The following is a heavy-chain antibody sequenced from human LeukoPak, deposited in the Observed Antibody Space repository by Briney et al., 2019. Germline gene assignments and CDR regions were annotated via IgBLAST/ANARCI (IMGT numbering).Heavy chain of an antibody. CDR2: MNPNSGNT. J-gene: IGHJ5*02. V-gene: IGHV1-8*01. Sequence: GASVKVSCKASGYTFTNYDINWVRQATGQGLEWMEWMNPNSGNTGYAQKFQGRVTMTRNTSIGTAYMELSSVRSEDTAVYYCARVYYYDSSGSPNWFDPWGEGTLVTVSS. CDR1: GYTFTNYD. CDR3: ARVYYYDSSGSPNWFDP. D-gene: IGHD3-22*01.